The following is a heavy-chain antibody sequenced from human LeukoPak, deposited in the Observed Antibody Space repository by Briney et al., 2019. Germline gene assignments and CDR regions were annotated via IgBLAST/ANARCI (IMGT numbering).Heavy chain of an antibody. V-gene: IGHV3-7*01. CDR2: IKKDGSET. CDR3: ATDLGFFHY. J-gene: IGHJ1*01. CDR1: RFTFSNYW. Sequence: GGSLRLSCAASRFTFSNYWLSWVRQAPGRGLEWVANIKKDGSETYYVDSLKGRFTISRGNAKNSLYLQMNGLRAEDTAVYYCATDLGFFHYWGQGTLVTVSS.